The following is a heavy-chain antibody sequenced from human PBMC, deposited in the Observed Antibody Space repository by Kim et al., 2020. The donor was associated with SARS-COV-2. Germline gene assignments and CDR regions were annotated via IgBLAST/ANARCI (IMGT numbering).Heavy chain of an antibody. D-gene: IGHD3-9*01. CDR1: GFTFSSYS. CDR3: ARDPVYDILTGYYTPLHFDY. J-gene: IGHJ4*02. Sequence: GGSLRLSCAASGFTFSSYSMNWVRQAPGKGLEWVSSISSSSSYIYYADSVKGRFTISRDNAKNSLYLQMNSLRAEDTAVYYCARDPVYDILTGYYTPLHFDYWGQGTLVTVSS. V-gene: IGHV3-21*01. CDR2: ISSSSSYI.